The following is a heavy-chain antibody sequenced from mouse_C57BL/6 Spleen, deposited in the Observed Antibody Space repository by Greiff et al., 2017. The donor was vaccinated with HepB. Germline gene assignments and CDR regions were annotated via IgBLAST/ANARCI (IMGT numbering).Heavy chain of an antibody. CDR2: ISSGGSYT. D-gene: IGHD4-1*01. CDR1: GFTFSSYG. J-gene: IGHJ4*01. V-gene: IGHV5-6*01. CDR3: GRRGAGTGAMDY. Sequence: DVQLVESGGDLVKPGGSLKLSCAASGFTFSSYGMSWVRQTPDKRLEWVATISSGGSYTYYPDSVKGRFTISRDNAKNTLYLQMSSLKSEDTAMYYCGRRGAGTGAMDYWGQGTSVTVSA.